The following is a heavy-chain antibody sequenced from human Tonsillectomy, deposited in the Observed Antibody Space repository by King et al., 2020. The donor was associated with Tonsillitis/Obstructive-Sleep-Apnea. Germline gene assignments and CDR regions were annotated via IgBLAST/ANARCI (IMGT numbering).Heavy chain of an antibody. CDR1: GGSFSGYY. D-gene: IGHD3-3*01. CDR3: ATSFYDFWSGYRRPSFDY. Sequence: VQLQHWGAGLLKPSETLSLTCAVYGGSFSGYYCSFIRQPPGKWLEWLGEINHSGSTNYNPSLKRRVTISVDTSKNQFSLKLSSVTAADTAVYYCATSFYDFWSGYRRPSFDYWGQGTLVTVSS. V-gene: IGHV4-34*01. CDR2: INHSGST. J-gene: IGHJ4*02.